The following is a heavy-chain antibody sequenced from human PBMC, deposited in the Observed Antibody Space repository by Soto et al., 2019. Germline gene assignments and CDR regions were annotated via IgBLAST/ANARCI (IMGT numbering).Heavy chain of an antibody. D-gene: IGHD6-19*01. V-gene: IGHV4-34*01. Sequence: PSETLSLTCAVYGGSFSGYYWSWIRQPPGKGLEWIGGINHSGSTNYNPSLKSRVTISVDTSKNQFSLKLSSVTAADTAVYYCVRGGPYSSGWYYYYYGMDVWGQGTTVTVSS. J-gene: IGHJ6*02. CDR1: GGSFSGYY. CDR3: VRGGPYSSGWYYYYYGMDV. CDR2: INHSGST.